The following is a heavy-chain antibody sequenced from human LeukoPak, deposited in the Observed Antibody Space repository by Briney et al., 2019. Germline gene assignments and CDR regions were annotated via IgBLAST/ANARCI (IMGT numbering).Heavy chain of an antibody. CDR1: GGSISNHY. Sequence: SETLSLTCTVSGGSISNHYWTWIRQPPGKGLEWIGYISYSGSTNYNPSLRSRVTISIDTSNNQISLRLSPVTAADTAVYYCARDPTTVTKGFDIWGLGTMVTVS. V-gene: IGHV4-59*11. D-gene: IGHD4-17*01. CDR2: ISYSGST. J-gene: IGHJ3*02. CDR3: ARDPTTVTKGFDI.